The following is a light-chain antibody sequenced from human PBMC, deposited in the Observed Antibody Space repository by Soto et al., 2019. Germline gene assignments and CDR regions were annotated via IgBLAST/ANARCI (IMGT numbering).Light chain of an antibody. J-gene: IGLJ2*01. CDR1: SSNIGAGYN. Sequence: QSVLTQPPSVSGAPGQRVTISCTGSSSNIGAGYNVQWYQQLPGTAPKLLIYGDSNRPSGVPDRFSASKSGTSASLAITGLQAEDEAGYYCQSYDSSLSEGVFGGGTKLTVL. CDR2: GDS. CDR3: QSYDSSLSEGV. V-gene: IGLV1-40*01.